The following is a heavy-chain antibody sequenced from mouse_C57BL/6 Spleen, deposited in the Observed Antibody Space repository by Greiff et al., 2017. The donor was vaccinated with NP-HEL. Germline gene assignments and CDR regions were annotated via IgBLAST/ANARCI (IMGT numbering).Heavy chain of an antibody. CDR3: ARGTDYYGSSYYAMDY. CDR1: GYTFTSYW. CDR2: IDPSDSYT. Sequence: QVQLKQPGAELVMPGASVKLSCKASGYTFTSYWMHWVKQRPGQGLEWIGEIDPSDSYTNYNQKFKGKSTLTVDKSSITAYMQLSSLTSEDSAVYYCARGTDYYGSSYYAMDYWGQGTSVTVSS. V-gene: IGHV1-69*01. D-gene: IGHD1-1*01. J-gene: IGHJ4*01.